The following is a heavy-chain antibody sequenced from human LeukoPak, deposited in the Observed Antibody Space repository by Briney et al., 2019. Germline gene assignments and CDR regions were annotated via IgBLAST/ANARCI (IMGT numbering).Heavy chain of an antibody. CDR2: INHSGST. V-gene: IGHV4-34*01. D-gene: IGHD3-22*01. Sequence: SETLSLTCAVYGGSFSGYYWSWIRQPPGKGLERIGEINHSGSTNYNPSLKSRVTISVDTSKNQFSLKLSSVTAADTAVYYCARDHYYDSSGYSDYWGQGTLVTVSS. J-gene: IGHJ4*02. CDR1: GGSFSGYY. CDR3: ARDHYYDSSGYSDY.